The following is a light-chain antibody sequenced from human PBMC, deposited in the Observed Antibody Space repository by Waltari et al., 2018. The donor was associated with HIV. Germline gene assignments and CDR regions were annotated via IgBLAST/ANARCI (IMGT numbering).Light chain of an antibody. J-gene: IGLJ3*02. CDR3: SSYISGSTLV. CDR1: DRQMCPYNY. CDR2: AAN. Sequence: QTVLTPPAPVSGSLGPSINISCIRADRQMCPYNYVSWYHHHPDKAPKLIIYAANSRPSGISFRFSGFQSGNTASLTISGLQTEDEADYYCSSYISGSTLVFGGGTKVTVL. V-gene: IGLV2-14*01.